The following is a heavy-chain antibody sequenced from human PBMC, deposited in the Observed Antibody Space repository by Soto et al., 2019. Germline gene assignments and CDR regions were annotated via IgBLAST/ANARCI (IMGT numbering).Heavy chain of an antibody. D-gene: IGHD6-19*01. CDR3: ARDGVEAGLYLDN. J-gene: IGHJ4*02. CDR1: GFTFRSYW. Sequence: EVQLVESGGGLVQPGGSLRLSYAASGFTFRSYWMSWVRQAPGKGLEWVANINQDGSEKYYVDSVKGRFTISRDNAKNSLYLQVNSLRAEDTAVYYCARDGVEAGLYLDNWGQGTLVTVSS. CDR2: INQDGSEK. V-gene: IGHV3-7*01.